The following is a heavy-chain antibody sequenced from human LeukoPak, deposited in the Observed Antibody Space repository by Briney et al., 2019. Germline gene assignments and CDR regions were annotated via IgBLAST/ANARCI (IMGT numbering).Heavy chain of an antibody. J-gene: IGHJ5*02. CDR3: ARDSEPNWFDP. V-gene: IGHV3-7*01. CDR2: IKQDGSEK. D-gene: IGHD1-14*01. CDR1: GFTFSSYW. Sequence: GGSLRLSYAASGFTFSSYWMSWVRQAPGKGLEWVANIKQDGSEKYYVDSVKGRFTISRDNAKNSLYLQMNSLRAEDTAVYYCARDSEPNWFDPWGQGTLVTVSS.